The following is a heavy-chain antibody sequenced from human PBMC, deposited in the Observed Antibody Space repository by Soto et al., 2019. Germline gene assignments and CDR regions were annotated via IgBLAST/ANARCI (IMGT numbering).Heavy chain of an antibody. CDR3: ARAKQWLVHDAFDI. CDR1: GFTFSSFF. J-gene: IGHJ3*02. Sequence: GGSLRLSCTASGFTFSSFFMNWVRQAPGKGPEWVSGIDTSGGVTKYADSVKGRFTISRDNSKNTLYLQMNSLRAEDTAVYYCARAKQWLVHDAFDIWGQGTMVTVSS. CDR2: IDTSGGVT. D-gene: IGHD6-19*01. V-gene: IGHV3-23*01.